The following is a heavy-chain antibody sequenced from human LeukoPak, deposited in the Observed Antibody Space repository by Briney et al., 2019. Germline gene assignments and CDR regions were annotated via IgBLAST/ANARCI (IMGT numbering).Heavy chain of an antibody. CDR2: ISGSGSSS. CDR3: AKEKYYYDSSGSTFIDY. J-gene: IGHJ4*02. D-gene: IGHD3-22*01. CDR1: GFTFSSYA. Sequence: PGGSLRLSCAASGFTFSSYAMSWVRQAPGKGLEWVSSISGSGSSSYYADSVKGRFTISRDSSKNTLYLQMNSLRAEDTAVYYCAKEKYYYDSSGSTFIDYWGQGTLVTVSS. V-gene: IGHV3-23*01.